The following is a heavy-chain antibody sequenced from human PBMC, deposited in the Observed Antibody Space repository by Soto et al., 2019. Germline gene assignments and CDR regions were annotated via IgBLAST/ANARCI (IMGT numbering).Heavy chain of an antibody. CDR1: GYTFTGYY. J-gene: IGHJ3*02. V-gene: IGHV1-2*04. Sequence: ASVKVSCKASGYTFTGYYMHWVRQAPGQGLEWMGWINPNSGGTNYAQKFQGWVTMIRDTSISTAYMELSRLRSDDTAVYYCARSPAGITIFGVVRGHAFDIWGQGTMVTVSS. D-gene: IGHD3-3*01. CDR2: INPNSGGT. CDR3: ARSPAGITIFGVVRGHAFDI.